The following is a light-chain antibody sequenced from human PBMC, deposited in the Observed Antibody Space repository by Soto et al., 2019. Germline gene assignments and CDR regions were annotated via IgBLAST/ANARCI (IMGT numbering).Light chain of an antibody. V-gene: IGLV2-14*01. CDR2: KVS. Sequence: SVLTQPASVSGSPGQSITISCTGTSSDVGAFDLVSWYQHYPDKAPKLLIYKVSHRPSGVSNRFSGSKSGNTASLTISGLQAEDEADYFCTSCTAGALYVFGTGTKVTVL. CDR3: TSCTAGALYV. J-gene: IGLJ1*01. CDR1: SSDVGAFDL.